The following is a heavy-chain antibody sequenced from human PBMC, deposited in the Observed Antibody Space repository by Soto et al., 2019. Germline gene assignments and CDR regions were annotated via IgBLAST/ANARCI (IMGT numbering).Heavy chain of an antibody. Sequence: GGSLRLSCAASGFTFSDHYMDWVRQAPGKGLEWVGRTRNKGNNYSTEYAASVKGRFTISRDESKNSLYLQMNSLKTEDAAVYYCARDYLSSKLSLSYFDFWGQGTLVTVSS. J-gene: IGHJ4*02. CDR2: TRNKGNNYST. D-gene: IGHD2-2*01. CDR3: ARDYLSSKLSLSYFDF. V-gene: IGHV3-72*01. CDR1: GFTFSDHY.